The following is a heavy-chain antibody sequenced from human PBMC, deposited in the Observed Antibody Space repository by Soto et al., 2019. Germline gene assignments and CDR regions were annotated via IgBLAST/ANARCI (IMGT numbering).Heavy chain of an antibody. D-gene: IGHD3-10*01. CDR3: ATSYGSGYRAFDY. CDR2: VNPIVSMS. Sequence: QVQLVQSGAEVKRPGSSVKVSCKASGDTFNFYSINWVRQAPGLGLEWMGRVNPIVSMSNYAQRFQGRVTMPAHKSTSTAYMELSGLRSEDTAIYYCATSYGSGYRAFDYWGQGALVTVSS. J-gene: IGHJ4*02. V-gene: IGHV1-69*04. CDR1: GDTFNFYS.